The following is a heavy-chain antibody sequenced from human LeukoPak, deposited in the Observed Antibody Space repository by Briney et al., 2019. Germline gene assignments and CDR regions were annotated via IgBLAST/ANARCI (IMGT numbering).Heavy chain of an antibody. J-gene: IGHJ4*02. V-gene: IGHV3-21*01. D-gene: IGHD2-2*01. CDR3: AGYCSSTSCPGDFDY. CDR1: GFTFSSYS. CDR2: ISSSSYI. Sequence: PGGSLRLSCAASGFTFSSYSMNWVRQAPGKGLEWVSSISSSSYIYYADSVKGRFTVSRDNAKNSLYLHMNSLRAEDTAVYYCAGYCSSTSCPGDFDYWGQGTLVTVSS.